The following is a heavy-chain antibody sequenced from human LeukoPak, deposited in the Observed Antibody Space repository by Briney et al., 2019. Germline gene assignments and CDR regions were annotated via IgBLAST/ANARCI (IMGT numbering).Heavy chain of an antibody. CDR2: INHSGST. V-gene: IGHV4-34*01. J-gene: IGHJ4*01. D-gene: IGHD5-24*01. CDR3: ARGEGARDGYNYAGPFYFDY. Sequence: SETLSLTCAVYGVSFSGYYWSWIRQPPGKGLEWIGEINHSGSTNYNPSLKSRVTISVDTSKNQFSLKLSSVTAADTAVYYCARGEGARDGYNYAGPFYFDYWGHGTLVTVSS. CDR1: GVSFSGYY.